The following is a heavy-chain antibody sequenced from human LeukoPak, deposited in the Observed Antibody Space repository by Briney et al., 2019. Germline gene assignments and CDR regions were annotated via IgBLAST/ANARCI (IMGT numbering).Heavy chain of an antibody. CDR3: AKRTANHFDY. J-gene: IGHJ4*02. V-gene: IGHV3-23*01. CDR2: LSSGSSI. Sequence: GGSLRLSCAASGFTLSSHSMTWVRQAPGKGLEWVSVLSSGSSIYYADSVKGRFTISRDISKNTLYLQMNSLRAEDTALYYCAKRTANHFDYWGPGTLVTVSS. CDR1: GFTLSSHS.